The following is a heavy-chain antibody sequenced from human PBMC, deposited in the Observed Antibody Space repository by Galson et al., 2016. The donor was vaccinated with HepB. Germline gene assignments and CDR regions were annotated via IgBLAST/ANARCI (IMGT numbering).Heavy chain of an antibody. D-gene: IGHD2-8*02. CDR1: GFTVSSNY. CDR2: VYSSGNT. V-gene: IGHV3-53*01. CDR3: ARGTGGKYYYGMDV. J-gene: IGHJ6*02. Sequence: SLRLSCAASGFTVSSNYMSWVRQAPGKGLEWVSVVYSSGNTYYAGSVKGRFTISRDNSKNTLYLQTNSLRAEDTAVYYCARGTGGKYYYGMDVWGQGTTVTVPS.